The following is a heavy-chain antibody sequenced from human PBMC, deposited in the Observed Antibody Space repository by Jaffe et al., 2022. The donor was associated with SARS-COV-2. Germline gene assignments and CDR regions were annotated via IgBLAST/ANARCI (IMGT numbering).Heavy chain of an antibody. CDR1: GFTFSSNW. V-gene: IGHV3-7*03. J-gene: IGHJ4*02. Sequence: EVQLVESGGGLVQPGGSLRLSCAASGFTFSSNWMSWVRQAPGKGLEWVANIKQDGSEKHYVDSVKGRFTISRDNAKNSLYLQMISLRAEDTAVYYCARGPRSGGWGQGTLVTVSS. CDR3: ARGPRSGG. CDR2: IKQDGSEK. D-gene: IGHD3-16*01.